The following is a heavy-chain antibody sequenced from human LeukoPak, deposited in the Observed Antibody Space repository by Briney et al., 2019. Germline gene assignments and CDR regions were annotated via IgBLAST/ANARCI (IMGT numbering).Heavy chain of an antibody. CDR3: CKAVLRPATGPILDF. CDR1: GLTFTNSA. V-gene: IGHV3-23*01. Sequence: GGSLRLSCAVSGLTFTNSAMSWVRQAPGKGLEWVSVISASGGSRSYADSVRGRFTISRDNSKNTLYLQMNSLRAEDTALYYCCKAVLRPATGPILDFWGQGTLVTVSS. CDR2: ISASGGSR. J-gene: IGHJ4*02. D-gene: IGHD1-14*01.